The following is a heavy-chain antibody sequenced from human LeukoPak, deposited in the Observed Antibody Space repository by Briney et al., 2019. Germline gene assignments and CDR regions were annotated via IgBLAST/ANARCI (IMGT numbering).Heavy chain of an antibody. Sequence: SETLSLSCTVSGGSISSSSAYWGWIRQPPGKGLEWIGSIYYSKNTYYNPSLKSRVTISADTSKNQFSLTLGSVSATDTAVYYCVSPRGFSYGYFDYWGQGTLVTVSS. J-gene: IGHJ4*02. V-gene: IGHV4-39*01. CDR2: IYYSKNT. CDR3: VSPRGFSYGYFDY. D-gene: IGHD5-18*01. CDR1: GGSISSSSAY.